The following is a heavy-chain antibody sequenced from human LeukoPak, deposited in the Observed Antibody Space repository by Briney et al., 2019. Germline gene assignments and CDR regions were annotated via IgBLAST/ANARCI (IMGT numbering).Heavy chain of an antibody. V-gene: IGHV1-2*02. D-gene: IGHD6-13*01. CDR2: INPNSGGT. Sequence: GASVKVSCKASGYTFTGYYMHWVRQAPGQGLEWMGWINPNSGGTNYAQKFQGRVTMTRDTSISTAYMELSRLRSDDTAVYYCARGVGQQLDYYYYMDVWGKGTTVTISS. CDR3: ARGVGQQLDYYYYMDV. CDR1: GYTFTGYY. J-gene: IGHJ6*03.